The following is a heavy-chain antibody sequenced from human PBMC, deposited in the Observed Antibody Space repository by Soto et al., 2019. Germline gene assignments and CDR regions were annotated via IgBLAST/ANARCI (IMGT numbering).Heavy chain of an antibody. CDR2: IYPGDSDT. CDR3: ARKEYDFWSSTTIGIDP. Sequence: EVQLVQSGAEVKKPGESLKISCKGSGYSFTSYWIGWVRQMPGKGLEWMGIIYPGDSDTRYSPSFQGQVTISADKSISTAYLQWSSLKASDTAMYYCARKEYDFWSSTTIGIDPWGHGTLVTVSS. J-gene: IGHJ5*02. V-gene: IGHV5-51*03. CDR1: GYSFTSYW. D-gene: IGHD3-3*01.